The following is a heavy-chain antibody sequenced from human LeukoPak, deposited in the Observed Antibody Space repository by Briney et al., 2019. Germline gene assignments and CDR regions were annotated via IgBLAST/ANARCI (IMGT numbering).Heavy chain of an antibody. D-gene: IGHD2-2*01. CDR3: AIAGLTVAVAPATTRTFDS. Sequence: GGSLRLSCVASGLTLSSYSMNWVRQAPGKGLEWVSSISTTSTYIYYADSVRGRFTISRDNAKNSLYLQMNSLRAEDTAVYYCAIAGLTVAVAPATTRTFDSWGQGTLVTVSS. CDR1: GLTLSSYS. CDR2: ISTTSTYI. J-gene: IGHJ4*02. V-gene: IGHV3-21*01.